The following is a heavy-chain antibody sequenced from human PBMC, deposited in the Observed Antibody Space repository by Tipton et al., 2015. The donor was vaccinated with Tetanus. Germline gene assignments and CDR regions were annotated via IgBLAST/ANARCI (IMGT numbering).Heavy chain of an antibody. CDR2: IYYSGST. CDR3: ARGAPYGSGRYYGLFDY. D-gene: IGHD3-10*01. V-gene: IGHV4-59*01. CDR1: GGSISSYY. J-gene: IGHJ4*02. Sequence: GLVKPSETLSLTCTVSGGSISSYYWSWIRQPPGKGLEWIGYIYYSGSTNYNPSLKSRVTISVDTSKNQFSLKLSSVTAADTAVYCWARGAPYGSGRYYGLFDYWGQGTLVTVSS.